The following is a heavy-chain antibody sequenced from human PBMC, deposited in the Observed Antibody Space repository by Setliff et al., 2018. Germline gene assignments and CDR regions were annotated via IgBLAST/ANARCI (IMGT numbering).Heavy chain of an antibody. Sequence: SETLSLTCTVSGGSVRNSGFFWGWLRQAPGKGLEWIGNIYDSGSSNYNASLKSRLIITRDTSKNQISLKLTSVTAADTAVYYCGRGFSRIEGWGNWFDPWGQGILVTVSS. V-gene: IGHV4-39*01. CDR2: IYDSGSS. J-gene: IGHJ5*02. CDR3: GRGFSRIEGWGNWFDP. CDR1: GGSVRNSGFF. D-gene: IGHD2-15*01.